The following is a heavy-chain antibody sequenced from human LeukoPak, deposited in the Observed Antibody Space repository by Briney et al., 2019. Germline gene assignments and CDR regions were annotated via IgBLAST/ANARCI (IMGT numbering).Heavy chain of an antibody. V-gene: IGHV4-59*11. D-gene: IGHD5-18*01. J-gene: IGHJ4*02. CDR3: ARWATGYSYGYCDY. Sequence: PSETLSLTCTVSGGSISSHYWSWIRQPPGKGLEWIGYIYYSGSTNYNPSLKSRVTISVDTSKNQFSLKLSSVTAADTAVYYCARWATGYSYGYCDYWGQGTLVTVSS. CDR1: GGSISSHY. CDR2: IYYSGST.